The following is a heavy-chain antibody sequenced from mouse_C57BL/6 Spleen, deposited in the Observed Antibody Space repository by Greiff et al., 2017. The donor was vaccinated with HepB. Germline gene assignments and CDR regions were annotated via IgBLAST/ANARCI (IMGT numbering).Heavy chain of an antibody. J-gene: IGHJ3*01. CDR3: ARSDGSSYPWFAY. Sequence: QVQLQQPGAELVQPGASVKLSCKASGYTFTSYWMHWVKQRPGQGLEWIGMIHPNSGSTNYNEKFKSKATLTVDKSSSTAYMQLSSLTSEDSAVYYCARSDGSSYPWFAYWGQGTLVTVSA. CDR1: GYTFTSYW. CDR2: IHPNSGST. D-gene: IGHD1-1*01. V-gene: IGHV1-64*01.